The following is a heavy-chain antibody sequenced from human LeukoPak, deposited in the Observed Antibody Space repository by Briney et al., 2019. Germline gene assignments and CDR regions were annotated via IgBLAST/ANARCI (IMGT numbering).Heavy chain of an antibody. CDR2: ISSSGYTK. D-gene: IGHD1-1*01. Sequence: GGSLRLSCAASGFTFTDDYMSWIRQAPGKGLERVSYISSSGYTKYYADSLKGRFTISRDNAKKTLYLQINSLRAEDTAVYYCATTLRTRGTWYFDLWGRGTLVTVSS. J-gene: IGHJ2*01. CDR3: ATTLRTRGTWYFDL. V-gene: IGHV3-11*04. CDR1: GFTFTDDY.